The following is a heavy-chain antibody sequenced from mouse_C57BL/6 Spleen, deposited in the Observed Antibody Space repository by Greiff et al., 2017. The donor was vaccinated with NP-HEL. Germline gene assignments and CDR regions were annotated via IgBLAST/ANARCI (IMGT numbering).Heavy chain of an antibody. V-gene: IGHV10-1*01. CDR2: IRSKSNNYAT. J-gene: IGHJ3*01. D-gene: IGHD2-5*01. CDR1: GFSFNTYA. CDR3: VRQGYSNYNWFAY. Sequence: EVKLVESGGGLVQPKGSLKLSCAASGFSFNTYAMNWVRQAPGKGLEWVARIRSKSNNYATYYADSVKDRFTISRDDSESMLYLQMNNLKTEDTAMYYCVRQGYSNYNWFAYWGQGTLVTVSA.